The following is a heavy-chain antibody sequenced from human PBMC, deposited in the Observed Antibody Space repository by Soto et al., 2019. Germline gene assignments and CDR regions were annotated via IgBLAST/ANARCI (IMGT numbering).Heavy chain of an antibody. J-gene: IGHJ4*02. CDR1: GFTFDDYA. CDR3: AKDIRLGYGGFDY. V-gene: IGHV3-9*01. Sequence: PGGSLRLSCAASGFTFDDYAMHWVRQAPGKGLEWVSGISWNSGSIGYADSVKGRFTISRDNAKNSLYLQMNSLRAEDTALYYFAKDIRLGYGGFDYWGQGALVTVSS. D-gene: IGHD4-17*01. CDR2: ISWNSGSI.